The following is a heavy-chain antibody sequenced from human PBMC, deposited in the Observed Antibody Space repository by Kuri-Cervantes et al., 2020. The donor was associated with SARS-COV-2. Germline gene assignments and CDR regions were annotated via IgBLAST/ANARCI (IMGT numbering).Heavy chain of an antibody. CDR2: ISYDGSNK. J-gene: IGHJ4*02. CDR1: GFTFSSYA. CDR3: AREHPYSGSYYAPFDY. V-gene: IGHV3-30-3*01. D-gene: IGHD1-26*01. Sequence: GGSLRLSCAASGFTFSSYAMHWVRQAPGKGLEWVAVISYDGSNKYYADSVKGRFTISRDNSKNTLYLQMNSLRAGDTAVYYCAREHPYSGSYYAPFDYWGQGTLVTVSS.